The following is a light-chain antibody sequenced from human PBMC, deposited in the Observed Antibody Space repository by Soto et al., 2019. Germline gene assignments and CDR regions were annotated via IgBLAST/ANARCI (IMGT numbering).Light chain of an antibody. CDR1: SSDVGGYNC. V-gene: IGLV2-11*01. CDR3: CSYAGTFYV. Sequence: QSALTQPRSVSGSPGQSVTISCTGTSSDVGGYNCVSWYQHHPGKAPKLMIYDVTKRPSGVPDRFSGSKSGNTASLTISGLQSEDEADYYCCSYAGTFYVFGTGTKVTV. CDR2: DVT. J-gene: IGLJ1*01.